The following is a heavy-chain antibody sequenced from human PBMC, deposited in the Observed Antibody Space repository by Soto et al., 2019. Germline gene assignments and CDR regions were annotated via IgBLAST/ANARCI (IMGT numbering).Heavy chain of an antibody. CDR3: ARSMGLYCSGGSCYGGDWFDP. Sequence: QVQLQESGPGLVKPSETLSLTCTVSGGSISSYYWSWIRQPPGKGLEWIGYIYYSGSTNYNPSLKSRVTISVDTSKNQFSLKLSSVTAADTAVHYCARSMGLYCSGGSCYGGDWFDPWGQGTLVTVSS. J-gene: IGHJ5*02. CDR1: GGSISSYY. D-gene: IGHD2-15*01. V-gene: IGHV4-59*01. CDR2: IYYSGST.